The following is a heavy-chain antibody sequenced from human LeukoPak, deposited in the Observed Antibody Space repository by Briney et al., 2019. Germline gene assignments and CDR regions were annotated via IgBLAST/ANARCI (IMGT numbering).Heavy chain of an antibody. Sequence: PGGSLRLSYAASGLTVSSNYMSWVRQAPGKGLEWVSVIYSGGSTYHADSVKGRFSISRDNSKNTLFLQMNSLRAEDTAVYYCASGPSGYVVGNVWGQGTTVTVSS. CDR1: GLTVSSNY. CDR3: ASGPSGYVVGNV. CDR2: IYSGGST. V-gene: IGHV3-66*01. J-gene: IGHJ6*02. D-gene: IGHD5-12*01.